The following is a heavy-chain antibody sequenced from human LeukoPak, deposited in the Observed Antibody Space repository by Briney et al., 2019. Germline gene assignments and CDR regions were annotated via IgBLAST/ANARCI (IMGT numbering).Heavy chain of an antibody. CDR2: ISGSGGST. D-gene: IGHD6-19*01. V-gene: IGHV3-23*01. CDR3: AKDRWGAVASFDY. J-gene: IGHJ4*02. Sequence: GGSLRLSCAASGFTFSSYGMSWVRQAPGKGLEWVSAISGSGGSTYYADSVKGRFTISRDNSKNTLYLQMNSLESEDTAVYYCAKDRWGAVASFDYWGQGTLVTVSS. CDR1: GFTFSSYG.